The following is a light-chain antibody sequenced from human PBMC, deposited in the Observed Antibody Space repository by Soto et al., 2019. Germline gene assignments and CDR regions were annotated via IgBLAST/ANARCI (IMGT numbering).Light chain of an antibody. Sequence: QSALTQPPSASGSPGQSVTISCTGTKNDVGFYDFVSWYQHHPGKAPRLIIYEVVQRPSGVPDRFSGSKSGNTASLTVSGLRAVDEADYFCKSYAGSNTYVFGSGTKLTVL. J-gene: IGLJ1*01. V-gene: IGLV2-8*01. CDR1: KNDVGFYDF. CDR2: EVV. CDR3: KSYAGSNTYV.